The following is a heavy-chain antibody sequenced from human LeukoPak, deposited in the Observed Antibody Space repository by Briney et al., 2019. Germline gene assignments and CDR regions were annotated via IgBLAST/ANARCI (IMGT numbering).Heavy chain of an antibody. CDR3: ARNYYDSSGYFYNHYYYYMDV. CDR1: GYTFTSYG. D-gene: IGHD3-22*01. CDR2: ISAYNGNT. J-gene: IGHJ6*03. Sequence: ASVKVSCNASGYTFTSYGISWVRQAPGQGLEWMGWISAYNGNTNYAQKFQGRVTMTTDTSTSTAYMELRSLRSDDTAVYYCARNYYDSSGYFYNHYYYYMDVWGKGTTVTVSS. V-gene: IGHV1-18*01.